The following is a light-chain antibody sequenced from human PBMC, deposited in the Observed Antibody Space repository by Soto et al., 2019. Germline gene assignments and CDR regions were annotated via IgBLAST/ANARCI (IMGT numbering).Light chain of an antibody. V-gene: IGKV3-20*01. J-gene: IGKJ1*01. CDR3: QQYGNSMWT. CDR1: ESISSTY. Sequence: EIVFTYSSGTLSFSRGERATLSCRASESISSTYLAWYQQKPGQTPRLLIYGTFRRATGIPDRFSGSGSETDFTLTISRLEPEDFAVYYCQQYGNSMWTFGQGTKVDIK. CDR2: GTF.